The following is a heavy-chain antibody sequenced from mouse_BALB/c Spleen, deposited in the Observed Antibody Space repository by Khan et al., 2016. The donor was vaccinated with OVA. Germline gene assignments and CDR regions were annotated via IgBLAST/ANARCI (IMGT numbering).Heavy chain of an antibody. CDR1: GFTFSDYY. CDR3: ARRGDVYSWFTY. V-gene: IGHV5-12*02. Sequence: VQLKESGGGLVQPGGSLKLSCATSGFTFSDYYMCWVRQTPEKRLEWVAYISNGGSNPYYPDTVKGRFTISRDNAKNTLYLQMSRLKSEDTAIYYCARRGDVYSWFTYWGQGTLVTVSA. CDR2: ISNGGSNP. D-gene: IGHD1-1*01. J-gene: IGHJ3*01.